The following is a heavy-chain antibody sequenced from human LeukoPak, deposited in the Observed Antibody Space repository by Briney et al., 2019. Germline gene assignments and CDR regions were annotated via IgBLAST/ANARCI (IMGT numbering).Heavy chain of an antibody. V-gene: IGHV4-59*08. J-gene: IGHJ4*02. CDR1: GGSISSYY. Sequence: SGTLSLTCGVSGGSISSYYWSWIRQPPGKGLEWIGYISYSGSTSYNPSLRSRVTISADTSKNQFSLKLSSVPAADTAVYYCARHGRDNSGYYEAYYFDYWGQGPLVTVSS. D-gene: IGHD3-22*01. CDR3: ARHGRDNSGYYEAYYFDY. CDR2: ISYSGST.